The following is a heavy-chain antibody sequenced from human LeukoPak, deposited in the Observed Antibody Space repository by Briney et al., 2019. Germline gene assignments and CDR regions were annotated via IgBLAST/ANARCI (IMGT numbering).Heavy chain of an antibody. CDR1: GFTFSSYE. J-gene: IGHJ6*03. CDR2: ISSSGSTI. D-gene: IGHD1-26*01. CDR3: ARDPYSGNYGNYYYYMDV. Sequence: GGSLRLSCAASGFTFSSYEMNWVRQAPGKGLEWVSYISSSGSTIYYADSVKGRFTISRDNAKNSLHLHMNSLRAEDTAVYYCARDPYSGNYGNYYYYMDVWGKGTTVTISS. V-gene: IGHV3-48*03.